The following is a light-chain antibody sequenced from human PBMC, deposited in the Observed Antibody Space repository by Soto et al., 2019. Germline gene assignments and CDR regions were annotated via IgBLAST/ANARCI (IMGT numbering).Light chain of an antibody. J-gene: IGKJ4*01. CDR1: QSIFTW. V-gene: IGKV1-5*01. CDR2: DAS. CDR3: QQYNSYPLT. Sequence: DIQMTXSPSTLXASXGDRVSIXXXASQSIFTWLAWXQQTPGKAPKVLIRDASTLESGVPSRFNGSGSGTDFTLTISSLEVEDFATYFCQQYNSYPLTFGGGTKLEI.